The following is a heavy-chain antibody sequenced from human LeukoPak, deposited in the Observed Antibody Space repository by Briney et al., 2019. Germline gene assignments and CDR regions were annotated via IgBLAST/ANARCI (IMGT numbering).Heavy chain of an antibody. Sequence: SETLSLTCTVSGGSISSYYWSWIRQPPGKGLEWIGYIYDSGSTNYNPSLKSRVTISVDTSKNQFSLKLSSVTAADTAVYYCARNFDFWSGLDYWGQGTLVTVSS. D-gene: IGHD3-3*01. J-gene: IGHJ4*02. CDR3: ARNFDFWSGLDY. V-gene: IGHV4-59*12. CDR2: IYDSGST. CDR1: GGSISSYY.